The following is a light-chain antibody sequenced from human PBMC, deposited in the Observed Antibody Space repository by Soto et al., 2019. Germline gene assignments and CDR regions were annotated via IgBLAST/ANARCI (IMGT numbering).Light chain of an antibody. V-gene: IGLV2-11*01. CDR2: DVS. Sequence: QSSLTHPPSVSGPPGHSGTISRTRTSSDVGGYTFVSWYQHHPGKAPKLMIYDVSKRPSGVPGRFSGSKSGDTASLTISGLQAEDEADYYCCSFAGSPYVFGTGTKVTVL. CDR3: CSFAGSPYV. CDR1: SSDVGGYTF. J-gene: IGLJ1*01.